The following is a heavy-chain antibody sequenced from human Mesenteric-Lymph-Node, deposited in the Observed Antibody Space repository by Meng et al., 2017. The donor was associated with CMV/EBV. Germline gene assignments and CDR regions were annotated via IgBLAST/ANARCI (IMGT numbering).Heavy chain of an antibody. J-gene: IGHJ5*02. CDR3: ARENQLKSLFDP. CDR2: IYYSGST. D-gene: IGHD2-2*01. Sequence: TVSGGSISSSSYYWGWIRQPPGKGLEWIGSIYYSGSTYYNPSLKSRVTISVDTSKNQFSLKLSSVTAADTAVYYCARENQLKSLFDPWGQGTLVTVSS. V-gene: IGHV4-39*07. CDR1: GGSISSSSYY.